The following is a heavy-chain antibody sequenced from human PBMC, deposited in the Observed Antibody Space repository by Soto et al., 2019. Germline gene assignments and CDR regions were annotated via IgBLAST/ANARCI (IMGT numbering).Heavy chain of an antibody. CDR1: GGSISSGGYS. J-gene: IGHJ5*02. Sequence: SETLSLTCAVSGGSISSGGYSWSWIRQPPGKVLEWIGYIYHSGSTYYNPSLKSRVTISVDRSKNQFSLKLSSVTAADTAVYYCARGSDCSSTSCYNWFDPWGQGTLVTVSS. D-gene: IGHD2-2*01. V-gene: IGHV4-30-2*01. CDR2: IYHSGST. CDR3: ARGSDCSSTSCYNWFDP.